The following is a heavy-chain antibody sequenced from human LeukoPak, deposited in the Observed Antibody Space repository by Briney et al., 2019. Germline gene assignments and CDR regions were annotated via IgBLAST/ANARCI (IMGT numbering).Heavy chain of an antibody. CDR1: GGSFSGYY. CDR2: IYYSGST. V-gene: IGHV4-59*01. CDR3: ASGTGELYFDY. J-gene: IGHJ4*02. D-gene: IGHD1-7*01. Sequence: SETLSLTCAVYGGSFSGYYWSWIRQPPGKGLEWIGYIYYSGSTNYNPSLKSRVTISVDTSKNQFSLKLSSVTAADTAVYYCASGTGELYFDYWGQGTLVTVSS.